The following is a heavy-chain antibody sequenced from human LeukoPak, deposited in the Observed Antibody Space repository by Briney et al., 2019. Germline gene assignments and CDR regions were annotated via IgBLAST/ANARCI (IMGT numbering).Heavy chain of an antibody. Sequence: QTGGSLRLSCAVSSFTFSSYAVSGVRQSPGEGRVGVSGVSGNGAGTYYADSVKGRFTISRDNSKNMLYLQMNSLRAEDTAVYYCAKTPWYSSGWSIDYWGQGTLVTVSS. CDR2: VSGNGAGT. J-gene: IGHJ4*02. CDR3: AKTPWYSSGWSIDY. CDR1: SFTFSSYA. V-gene: IGHV3-23*01. D-gene: IGHD6-13*01.